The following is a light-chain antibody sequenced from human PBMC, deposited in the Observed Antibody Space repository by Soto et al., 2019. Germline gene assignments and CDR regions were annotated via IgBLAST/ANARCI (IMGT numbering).Light chain of an antibody. CDR3: QKYNSYSTWT. V-gene: IGKV1-5*01. CDR2: DAS. CDR1: QTISTW. Sequence: DIQMTQSPSTLSASVGDRFTITCLSSQTISTWLAWYQQKPGEAPKLLIYDASSLESGVPSRFSGSGSGTEFTLTISSLQPGDFATYYCQKYNSYSTWTFGQGTKVDIK. J-gene: IGKJ1*01.